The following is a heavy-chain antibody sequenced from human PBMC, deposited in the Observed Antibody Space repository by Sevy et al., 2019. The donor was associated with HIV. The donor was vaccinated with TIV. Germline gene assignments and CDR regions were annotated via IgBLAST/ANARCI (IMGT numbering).Heavy chain of an antibody. CDR3: ARETSSFGEGIYYGMDV. CDR1: GFTFSDYN. J-gene: IGHJ6*02. Sequence: GESLRLSCAASGFTFSDYNMNWVRQAPGKGLEWVSSISSISNYIYYADSVKGRFTISRDNAKNSLYLQMNSLRAEDTAVYYCARETSSFGEGIYYGMDVWGQGTTVTVSS. CDR2: ISSISNYI. V-gene: IGHV3-21*01. D-gene: IGHD3-10*01.